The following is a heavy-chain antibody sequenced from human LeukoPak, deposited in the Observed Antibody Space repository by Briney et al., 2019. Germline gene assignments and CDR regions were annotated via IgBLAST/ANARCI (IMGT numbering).Heavy chain of an antibody. V-gene: IGHV3-23*01. J-gene: IGHJ4*02. Sequence: PGGSLRLSCAASGFSFSNYAMGWVRQAPGKGLEWVSSISGTGDSTYYADAVKGRFTISRDNAKNTLYLQMNSLRAEDTAVYYCVEDVVVIVASKPGIWGQGTLVTVSS. CDR3: VEDVVVIVASKPGI. CDR1: GFSFSNYA. CDR2: ISGTGDST. D-gene: IGHD2-15*01.